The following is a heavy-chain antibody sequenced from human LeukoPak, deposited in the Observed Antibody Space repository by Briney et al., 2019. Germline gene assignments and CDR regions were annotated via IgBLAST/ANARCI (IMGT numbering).Heavy chain of an antibody. J-gene: IGHJ4*02. V-gene: IGHV4-34*01. D-gene: IGHD6-6*01. CDR2: INHSGST. CDR3: ARHPAIAARRFDY. CDR1: GGSFSGYY. Sequence: SETLSLTCAVYGGSFSGYYWSWIRQPPGKGLEWIGEINHSGSTNYNPSPKSRVTISVDTSKNQFSLKLGSVTAADTAVYYCARHPAIAARRFDYWGQGTLVTVSS.